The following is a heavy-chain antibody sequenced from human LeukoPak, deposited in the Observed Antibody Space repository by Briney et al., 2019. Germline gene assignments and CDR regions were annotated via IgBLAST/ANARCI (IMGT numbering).Heavy chain of an antibody. D-gene: IGHD1-1*01. V-gene: IGHV4-39*07. CDR1: GGSISSSYYY. CDR2: IYYSGST. J-gene: IGHJ4*02. CDR3: ARGDRKLHNSFDY. Sequence: SETLSLTCTVSGGSISSSYYYWGWIRQPPGKGLEWIGSIYYSGSTYYNPSLKSRVTISVDTSKNQFSLKLSSVTAADTAVYYCARGDRKLHNSFDYWGQGTLVTVSS.